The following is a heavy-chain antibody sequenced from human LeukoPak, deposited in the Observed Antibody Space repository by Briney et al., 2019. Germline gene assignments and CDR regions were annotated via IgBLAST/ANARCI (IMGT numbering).Heavy chain of an antibody. CDR1: GYTFTSYY. J-gene: IGHJ3*02. D-gene: IGHD1-14*01. Sequence: ASVKVSCKASGYTFTSYYMNWVRQAPGQGLEWMGIINPSGGSTSYAQKFQGRVTMTRDTSTSTVYMELSSLRSEDTPVYYCARVGMGAFDIWGQGTMVTVSS. V-gene: IGHV1-46*01. CDR2: INPSGGST. CDR3: ARVGMGAFDI.